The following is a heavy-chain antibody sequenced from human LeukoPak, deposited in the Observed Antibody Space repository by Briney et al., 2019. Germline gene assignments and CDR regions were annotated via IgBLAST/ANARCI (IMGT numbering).Heavy chain of an antibody. J-gene: IGHJ4*02. Sequence: GGSLRLSCAASGFTVSGNYLSWVREAPGKGLEWVSTIYAGGSTYYADSVKGRFTISRDNSKNTLYLQMNTLRVEDTAVYYCARGIAAAASPDYWGQGTLVTASS. V-gene: IGHV3-66*01. CDR1: GFTVSGNY. CDR2: IYAGGST. CDR3: ARGIAAAASPDY. D-gene: IGHD6-13*01.